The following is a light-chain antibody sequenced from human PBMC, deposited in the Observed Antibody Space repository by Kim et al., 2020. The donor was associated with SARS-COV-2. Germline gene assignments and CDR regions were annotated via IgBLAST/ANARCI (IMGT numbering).Light chain of an antibody. CDR1: QSVSSIY. V-gene: IGKV3-20*01. Sequence: EIVLTQSPGTLSLSPGERATLSCRASQSVSSIYLAWYQQNPGQAPRLLIYGASSRATGIPDRFSGSGSGTDFTLTISRLEPEDFAVYYCQQYGSSPWTFGQGTKVDIK. CDR3: QQYGSSPWT. J-gene: IGKJ1*01. CDR2: GAS.